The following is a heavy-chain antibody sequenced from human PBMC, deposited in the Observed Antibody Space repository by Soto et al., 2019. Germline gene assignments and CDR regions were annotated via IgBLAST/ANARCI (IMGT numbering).Heavy chain of an antibody. D-gene: IGHD2-8*01. V-gene: IGHV3-23*01. CDR2: ISGSAVST. CDR1: GFSFSSFA. J-gene: IGHJ6*02. CDR3: AKTRGAMIYAISVYGMDV. Sequence: EVQLSESGGGFIHPGGSLRLSCAASGFSFSSFAMNWVRQAPGKGLEWVSIISGSAVSTFYADAVKGRFTISRDNSKSTLYLQINSLRAEDTAVYYCAKTRGAMIYAISVYGMDVWGQGTTVTVSS.